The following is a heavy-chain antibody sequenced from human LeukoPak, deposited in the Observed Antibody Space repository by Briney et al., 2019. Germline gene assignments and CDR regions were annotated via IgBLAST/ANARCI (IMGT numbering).Heavy chain of an antibody. CDR3: ASERQQRGLGY. D-gene: IGHD6-13*01. V-gene: IGHV4-4*07. J-gene: IGHJ4*02. Sequence: SETLSLTCTVSGGSISSFSWGWLRQPAGKGLEWIGRIYTSGTTNYNPSLKSRVAMSVDTSKNQFPLKLSSVNAADTAVYYCASERQQRGLGYWGQETLVTVSS. CDR2: IYTSGTT. CDR1: GGSISSFS.